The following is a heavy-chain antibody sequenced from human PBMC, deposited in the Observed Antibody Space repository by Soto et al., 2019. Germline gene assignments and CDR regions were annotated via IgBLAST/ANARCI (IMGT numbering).Heavy chain of an antibody. D-gene: IGHD3-16*01. CDR2: ILYSGTT. J-gene: IGHJ6*02. CDR3: ARVPSPFDFYYDMDV. V-gene: IGHV4-30-4*02. Sequence: PSETLSLPCTVSVDSIGSGNNYWSWIRQAPGKGLEWIGYILYSGTTYYNPTLKSRLTMSIDTAQNQCSLKRNSVTAADTAVYFCARVPSPFDFYYDMDVWGQGSTVTV. CDR1: VDSIGSGNNY.